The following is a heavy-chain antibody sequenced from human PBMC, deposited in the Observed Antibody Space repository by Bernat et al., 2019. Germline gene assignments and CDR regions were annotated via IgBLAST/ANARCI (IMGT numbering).Heavy chain of an antibody. CDR2: IRSKAYGGTT. V-gene: IGHV3-49*04. CDR1: GFTFSSYG. CDR3: TRDSVLYYGSGSYRSFDY. D-gene: IGHD3-10*01. J-gene: IGHJ4*02. Sequence: VHLVESGGGVVQPGWSLRLSCAASGFTFSSYGMHWVRQAPGKGLEWVGFIRSKAYGGTTEYAASVKGRFTISRDDSKSIAYLQMNSLKTEDTAVYYCTRDSVLYYGSGSYRSFDYWGQGTLVTVSS.